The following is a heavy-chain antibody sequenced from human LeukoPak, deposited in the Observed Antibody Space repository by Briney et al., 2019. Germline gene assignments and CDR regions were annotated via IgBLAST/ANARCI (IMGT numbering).Heavy chain of an antibody. CDR1: GFTVSSNY. CDR2: IYSGGST. Sequence: GGSLRLSCAASGFTVSSNYMSWVRQAPGKGLEWVSVIYSGGSTYYADSVKGRFTLSRDNSENTLYLQMNSLRAEDTAVYYCAKIPFGSSWSLDYWGQGTLVTVSS. CDR3: AKIPFGSSWSLDY. D-gene: IGHD6-13*01. V-gene: IGHV3-66*01. J-gene: IGHJ4*02.